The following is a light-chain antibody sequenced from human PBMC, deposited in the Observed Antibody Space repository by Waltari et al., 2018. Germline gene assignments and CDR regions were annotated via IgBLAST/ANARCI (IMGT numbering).Light chain of an antibody. V-gene: IGKV3-15*01. CDR1: QSVSSR. CDR3: QQYDNWPPYT. Sequence: EIVMTQSPATLSVSPGERATLSCRASQSVSSRLAWYQQKPGQAPRLLIYDTSRRATGIPARSTCSGSVTEYTLTIGSLQSEDFAIYYCQQYDNWPPYTFGQGTKLESK. J-gene: IGKJ2*01. CDR2: DTS.